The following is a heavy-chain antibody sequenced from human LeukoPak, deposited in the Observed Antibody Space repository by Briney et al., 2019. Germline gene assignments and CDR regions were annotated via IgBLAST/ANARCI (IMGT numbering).Heavy chain of an antibody. CDR2: IIPILGIA. CDR3: ATRTTVTPKAYFDY. V-gene: IGHV1-69*02. Sequence: ASVKVSCKASGYTFTGYYMHWVRQAPGQGLEWMGRIIPILGIANYAQKFQGRVTITADKSTSTAYMELSSLRSEDTAVYYCATRTTVTPKAYFDYWGQGTLVTVSS. J-gene: IGHJ4*02. CDR1: GYTFTGYY. D-gene: IGHD4-11*01.